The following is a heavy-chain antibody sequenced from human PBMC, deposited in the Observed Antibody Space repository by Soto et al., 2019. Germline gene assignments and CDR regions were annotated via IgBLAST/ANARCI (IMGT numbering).Heavy chain of an antibody. J-gene: IGHJ3*02. CDR3: ATVRGYRQDFDAFDI. Sequence: QVQLVESGGGVVQPGRSLRLSCVASGFSFSNYAMHWVRQAPGKGLEWVAVISYDGSNKYYVDSVKGRFTISRDNSKNILCLQMNNLGTEDTAVYYCATVRGYRQDFDAFDIWGQGTMVTVSS. CDR2: ISYDGSNK. D-gene: IGHD3-16*02. CDR1: GFSFSNYA. V-gene: IGHV3-30-3*01.